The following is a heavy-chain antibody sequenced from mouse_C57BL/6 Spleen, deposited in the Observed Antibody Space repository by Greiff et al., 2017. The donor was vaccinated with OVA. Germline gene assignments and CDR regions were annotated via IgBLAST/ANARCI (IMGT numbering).Heavy chain of an antibody. CDR3: ASNGYSGVY. D-gene: IGHD2-3*01. Sequence: VQLQQPGAELVKPGASVKLSCKASGYTFTSYWMQWVKQRPGQGLEWIGELDPYDSYTTYNQKFKGTATLTVDTSSSTAYMQLSSLTSEDSAVYYCASNGYSGVYWGQGTTLTVSS. J-gene: IGHJ2*01. CDR1: GYTFTSYW. CDR2: LDPYDSYT. V-gene: IGHV1-50*01.